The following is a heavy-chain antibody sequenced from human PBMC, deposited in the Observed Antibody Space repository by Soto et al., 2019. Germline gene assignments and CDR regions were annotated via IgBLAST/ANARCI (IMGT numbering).Heavy chain of an antibody. Sequence: SETLSLTCTVSGGSIGGYYWSWIRQSPGKGLEWIGNIYYSGSTLYNPSLKSRVTISLDTSKNQFSLKVTSVTPADTAVYFCARVGQSIAARRDFDIWGQGTMVTVSS. CDR3: ARVGQSIAARRDFDI. J-gene: IGHJ3*02. V-gene: IGHV4-59*01. CDR2: IYYSGST. CDR1: GGSIGGYY. D-gene: IGHD6-6*01.